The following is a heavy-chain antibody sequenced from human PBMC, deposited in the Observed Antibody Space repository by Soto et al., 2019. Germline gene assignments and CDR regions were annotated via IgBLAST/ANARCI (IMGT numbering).Heavy chain of an antibody. CDR2: ISWNSGNL. CDR1: GFIFKNYA. J-gene: IGHJ5*02. CDR3: AKAPVYGSGGWFDL. D-gene: IGHD3-10*01. V-gene: IGHV3-9*01. Sequence: ESQLVESGGGLVQPGRSLRLSCEASGFIFKNYAMVRVRQGPGKGLEWVSSISWNSGNLDYGDSVKGRFTISRDNAKNSLYLQMNSLRTEDTAWYFCAKAPVYGSGGWFDLWGRGTLVTVSS.